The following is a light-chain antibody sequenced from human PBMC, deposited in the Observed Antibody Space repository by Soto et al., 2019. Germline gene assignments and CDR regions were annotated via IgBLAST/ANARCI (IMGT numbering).Light chain of an antibody. Sequence: QSALTQPASVSGSPGQSITISCTGTSSDVGSYNFVSWYQQHPGKAPKLIIYEVTKRPSGVSHRFSGSKSGNTASLTISGLQAEDEADYYCGSFAGPPSWVFGGGTKLTVL. CDR1: SSDVGSYNF. CDR3: GSFAGPPSWV. CDR2: EVT. V-gene: IGLV2-23*02. J-gene: IGLJ3*02.